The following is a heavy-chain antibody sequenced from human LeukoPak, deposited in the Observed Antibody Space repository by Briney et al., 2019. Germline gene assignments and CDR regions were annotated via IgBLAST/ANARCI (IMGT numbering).Heavy chain of an antibody. CDR2: VNPNSGGT. CDR3: ARDQSKYGMDV. V-gene: IGHV1-2*04. Sequence: GASVKVSCKASGYTFTGYYMHWVRQAPGQGLEWMGRVNPNSGGTNYAQKFQGWVTMTRDTSISTAYMELSRLRSDDTAVYYCARDQSKYGMDVWGQGTTVTVSS. CDR1: GYTFTGYY. J-gene: IGHJ6*02.